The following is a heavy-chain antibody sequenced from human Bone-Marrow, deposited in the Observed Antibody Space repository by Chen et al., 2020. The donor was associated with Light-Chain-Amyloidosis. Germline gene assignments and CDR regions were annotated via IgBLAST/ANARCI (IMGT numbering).Heavy chain of an antibody. J-gene: IGHJ6*02. CDR2: ISGSGGST. Sequence: EVQLLESGGGLVQPGGSLRLSCAASGFTFSSYAISWVRQAPGKGREWVSGISGSGGSTYYADSVKGRFTISRDNSKNTLYLQMNSLRAEDTAVYYCAKRPPYPSIYGMDVWGQGTTVTVSS. CDR3: AKRPPYPSIYGMDV. D-gene: IGHD2-21*01. V-gene: IGHV3-23*01. CDR1: GFTFSSYA.